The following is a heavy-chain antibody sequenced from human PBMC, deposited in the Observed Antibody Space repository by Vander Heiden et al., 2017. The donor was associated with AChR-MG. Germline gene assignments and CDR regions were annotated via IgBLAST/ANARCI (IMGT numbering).Heavy chain of an antibody. CDR1: GGSIRSRYW. V-gene: IGHV4-4*02. Sequence: QVQLQESGPGLVKPSGTLSLTCVVSGGSIRSRYWLTWVRQPPGKGLEWIGEIYHGGSTNYNPSLKSRVTISIDESKNQFSLKVNSMTAADTAVYYCARHLGQPVWGQGTLVTVSS. J-gene: IGHJ4*02. D-gene: IGHD6-13*01. CDR2: IYHGGST. CDR3: ARHLGQPV.